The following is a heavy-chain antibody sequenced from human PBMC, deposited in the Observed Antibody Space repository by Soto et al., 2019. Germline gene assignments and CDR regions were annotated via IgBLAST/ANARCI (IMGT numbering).Heavy chain of an antibody. D-gene: IGHD4-4*01. CDR1: GFTFSSYG. V-gene: IGHV3-21*01. Sequence: GSLRLSCAASGFTFSSYGMNWVRQAPGKGLEWVSSISSSSSYIYYADSVKGRFTISRDNAKNSLYLQMNSLRAEDTAVYYCARDPDKATVTKRGRGGYWGQGTLVTVSS. J-gene: IGHJ4*02. CDR2: ISSSSSYI. CDR3: ARDPDKATVTKRGRGGY.